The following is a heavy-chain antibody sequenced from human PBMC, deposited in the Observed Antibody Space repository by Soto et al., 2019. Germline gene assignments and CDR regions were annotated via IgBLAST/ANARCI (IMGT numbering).Heavy chain of an antibody. D-gene: IGHD5-12*01. Sequence: QVQLVESGGGVVQPGRSLRLSCAASGFSFSSYGMQWARQAPGKGLEWVAVIWYDGSRKYYADSVKGRFTISRDNSKNTVYLQMNSLRVEDTAVYHCGGGAYFFDYWGQGTLVTVSS. J-gene: IGHJ4*02. CDR3: GGGAYFFDY. CDR1: GFSFSSYG. CDR2: IWYDGSRK. V-gene: IGHV3-33*01.